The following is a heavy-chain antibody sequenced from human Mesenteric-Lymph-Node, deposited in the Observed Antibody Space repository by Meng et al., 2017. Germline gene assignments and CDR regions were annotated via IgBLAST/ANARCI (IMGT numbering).Heavy chain of an antibody. D-gene: IGHD4-17*01. J-gene: IGHJ4*02. CDR3: ARSTGTSTTWYSLDW. CDR1: GFTFSNYG. Sequence: GESLKISCTASGFTFSNYGMHWVRQAPGKGLEWVAVIWYDGDQKIYVDSVKGRFTISRDNSRHTLYLEMNSLRDEDSAIYYCARSTGTSTTWYSLDWWGQGTRVTVSS. CDR2: IWYDGDQK. V-gene: IGHV3-33*01.